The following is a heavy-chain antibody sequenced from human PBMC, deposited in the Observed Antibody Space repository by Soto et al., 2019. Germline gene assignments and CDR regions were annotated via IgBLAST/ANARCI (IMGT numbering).Heavy chain of an antibody. CDR3: ARDLWGYCGTDCYPLDV. Sequence: QVQLQESGPGLVKPSETLSLTCTVSGGTISRYYWSWIRQPPGKGLEWIGYMYNTGSTDYNPSFTSRDTISVDTSKNQFSLKLTSVTAADTAVYYCARDLWGYCGTDCYPLDVWGQGTTVTVSS. CDR1: GGTISRYY. V-gene: IGHV4-59*01. CDR2: MYNTGST. D-gene: IGHD2-21*02. J-gene: IGHJ6*02.